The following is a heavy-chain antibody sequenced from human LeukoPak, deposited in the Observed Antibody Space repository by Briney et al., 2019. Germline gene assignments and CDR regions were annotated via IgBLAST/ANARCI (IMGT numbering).Heavy chain of an antibody. CDR2: INTNGNT. Sequence: SETLSLTCYVSGGSISNYYWTWIRQPAGKGLEWIGRINTNGNTNYNPPLKSRVTMSIDTSTNQFSLKLRSVTAADTAVYYCAREKELLRGDVFNMWGQGTMVTVSS. J-gene: IGHJ3*02. V-gene: IGHV4-4*07. D-gene: IGHD1-7*01. CDR3: AREKELLRGDVFNM. CDR1: GGSISNYY.